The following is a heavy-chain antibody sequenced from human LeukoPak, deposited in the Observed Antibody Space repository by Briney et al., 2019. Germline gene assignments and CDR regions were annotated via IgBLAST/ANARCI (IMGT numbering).Heavy chain of an antibody. CDR3: AKLSEQWIQLGKRVDY. CDR1: GFTFSSYA. V-gene: IGHV3-23*01. J-gene: IGHJ4*02. Sequence: GGSLRLSCAASGFTFSSYAMSWVRQAPGKGLEWVSGISGSGGSTYYADSVKGRFTISRDNSKNTLYLQMNSLRAEDTAVYYCAKLSEQWIQLGKRVDYWGQGTLVTVSS. CDR2: ISGSGGST. D-gene: IGHD5-18*01.